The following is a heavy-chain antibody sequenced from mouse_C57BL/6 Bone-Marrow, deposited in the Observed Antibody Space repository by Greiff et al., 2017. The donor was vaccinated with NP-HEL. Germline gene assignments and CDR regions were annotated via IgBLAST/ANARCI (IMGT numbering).Heavy chain of an antibody. J-gene: IGHJ3*01. CDR1: GFTFSDYG. V-gene: IGHV5-17*01. CDR3: ATYYSKFWFAY. CDR2: ISSGSSTI. Sequence: EVQVVESGGGLVKPGGSLKLSCAASGFTFSDYGMHWVRQAPEKGLEWVAYISSGSSTIYYADTVKGRFTISRDNAKNTLFLQMTSLRSEDTAMYYCATYYSKFWFAYWGQGTLVTVSA. D-gene: IGHD2-5*01.